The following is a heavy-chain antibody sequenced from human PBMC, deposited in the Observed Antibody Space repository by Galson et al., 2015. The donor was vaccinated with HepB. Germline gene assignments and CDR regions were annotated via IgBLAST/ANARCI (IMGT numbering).Heavy chain of an antibody. CDR3: ARQENYYDSSGYYYVFDY. Sequence: LSLTCTVSGGSISSYYWSWIRQPPGKGLEWIGYIYYSGSTNYNPSLKSRVTISVDTSKNQFSLKLSSVTAADTAVYYCARQENYYDSSGYYYVFDYWGQGTLVTVSS. V-gene: IGHV4-59*01. CDR1: GGSISSYY. CDR2: IYYSGST. J-gene: IGHJ4*02. D-gene: IGHD3-22*01.